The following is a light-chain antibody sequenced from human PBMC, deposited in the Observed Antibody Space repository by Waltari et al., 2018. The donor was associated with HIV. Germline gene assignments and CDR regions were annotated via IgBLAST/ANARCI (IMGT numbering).Light chain of an antibody. Sequence: QSVLTQPPSASGTPGQRVTISCSGSSSNIRRNNVYWYRQLPRTPTRHLIQRTDQRPSGVSDRFSGSKSVTSASLAISGLRYDDEAEYFCATWDDSLSAWLFGGGTKVTVL. CDR3: ATWDDSLSAWL. CDR1: SSNIRRNN. J-gene: IGLJ3*02. CDR2: RTD. V-gene: IGLV1-47*01.